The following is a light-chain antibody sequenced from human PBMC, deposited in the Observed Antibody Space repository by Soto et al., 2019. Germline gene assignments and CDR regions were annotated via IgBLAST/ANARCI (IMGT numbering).Light chain of an antibody. V-gene: IGKV3-15*01. CDR2: GIS. Sequence: EIVMTQSPATLYVSPGERVTLSCRASQSVTNNLAWYHQKPGQAPRLLISGISTRAPGLPARFSGSGSGTEFTLTITSLQSEDFAFYYCQQYSSWPPTFGQGTKVEIQ. J-gene: IGKJ1*01. CDR3: QQYSSWPPT. CDR1: QSVTNN.